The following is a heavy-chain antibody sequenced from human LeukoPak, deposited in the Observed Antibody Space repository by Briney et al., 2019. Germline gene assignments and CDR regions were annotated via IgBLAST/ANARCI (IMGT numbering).Heavy chain of an antibody. CDR2: ISYDGSNK. Sequence: GGSLRLSCAASGFTFSNYGMHWVRQAPGKGLEWVAVISYDGSNKYYADSVKGRFTISRDNSKNTLYLQMNSLRAEDTAVYYCARGSLTSLDYWGQGTLVTVSS. CDR1: GFTFSNYG. V-gene: IGHV3-30*19. CDR3: ARGSLTSLDY. J-gene: IGHJ4*02. D-gene: IGHD2-2*01.